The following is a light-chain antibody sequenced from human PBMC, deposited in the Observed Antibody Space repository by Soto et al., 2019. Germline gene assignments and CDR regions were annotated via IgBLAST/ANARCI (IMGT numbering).Light chain of an antibody. CDR3: SSYTTSTSFIL. Sequence: QSALTQPASVSGSPGQSITISCTGTSSDIGNYDFVSWYQQVPGTAPKAMIYEVSSRPSGVSNRFSGSKSGNTASLTISGLQAEDEAYYYCSSYTTSTSFILFGGGTQLTGL. J-gene: IGLJ2*01. V-gene: IGLV2-14*01. CDR2: EVS. CDR1: SSDIGNYDF.